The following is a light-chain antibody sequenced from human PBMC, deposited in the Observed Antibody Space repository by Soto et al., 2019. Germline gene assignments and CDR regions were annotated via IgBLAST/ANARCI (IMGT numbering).Light chain of an antibody. CDR2: DAS. V-gene: IGKV3-11*01. CDR1: QSVTTF. Sequence: EIVLTQSPVTLSLSPGKRATLSCRASQSVTTFLAWYQQKPGQAPRLLIYDASKRATGIPARFSGSGSGTDFTLTISSLEPEDFAVYYCQQRTNWPPTFGGGTKVEIK. J-gene: IGKJ4*01. CDR3: QQRTNWPPT.